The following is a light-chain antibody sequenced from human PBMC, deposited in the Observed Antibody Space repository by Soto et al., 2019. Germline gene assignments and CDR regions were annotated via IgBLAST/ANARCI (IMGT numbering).Light chain of an antibody. CDR1: RSNIGNNA. Sequence: QSVLTQTPSASGTPGQTVTISCSGSRSNIGNNAVSWYQQFPGTAPKLLIYNNNQRPSGVPDRFSGSKSGTSASLAISGRQSEDEADYYCATWDDSLNARGVFGGGTQLTVL. V-gene: IGLV1-44*01. CDR3: ATWDDSLNARGV. J-gene: IGLJ3*02. CDR2: NNN.